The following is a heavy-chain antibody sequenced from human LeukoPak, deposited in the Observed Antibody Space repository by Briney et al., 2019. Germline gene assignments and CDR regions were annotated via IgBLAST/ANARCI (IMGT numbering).Heavy chain of an antibody. CDR2: IRYVGSNK. J-gene: IGHJ4*02. CDR1: GFTFSTYG. CDR3: AKDRYSDY. Sequence: PGGSLRLSCAASGFTFSTYGMHWVRQAPGKGLEWVAFIRYVGSNKYYADSVKGRFTISRDNSKNTLYLQMNSLRAEDTAVYYCAKDRYSDYWGQGTLVTVSS. V-gene: IGHV3-30*02.